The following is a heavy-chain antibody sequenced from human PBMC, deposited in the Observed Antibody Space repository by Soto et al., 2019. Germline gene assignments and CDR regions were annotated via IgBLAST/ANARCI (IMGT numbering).Heavy chain of an antibody. J-gene: IGHJ4*02. CDR3: AKDLPPYYYDSSGYFDY. V-gene: IGHV3-23*01. D-gene: IGHD3-22*01. CDR1: GFTFTSYA. CDR2: ISSSGGSS. Sequence: EVQMLESGGGLVQPGGSLSLSCAASGFTFTSYAMSWVRQAPGRGLEWVSLISSSGGSSNYADSVKGRFTISRDNSNNTLYLQMNSLRPEDTAVYYCAKDLPPYYYDSSGYFDYWGQGTLVTVAS.